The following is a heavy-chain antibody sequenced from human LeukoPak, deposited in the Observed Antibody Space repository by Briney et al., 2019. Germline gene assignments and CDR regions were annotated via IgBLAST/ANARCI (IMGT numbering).Heavy chain of an antibody. Sequence: SETLSLTCAVYGGSFSGYYWSWIRQPPGKGLEWIGEINHSGSTNYNPSLKSRVTISVGTSKNQFSLKLSSVTAADTAVYYCARGRRLLNDYWGQGTLVTVSS. V-gene: IGHV4-34*01. CDR2: INHSGST. CDR3: ARGRRLLNDY. J-gene: IGHJ4*02. D-gene: IGHD2/OR15-2a*01. CDR1: GGSFSGYY.